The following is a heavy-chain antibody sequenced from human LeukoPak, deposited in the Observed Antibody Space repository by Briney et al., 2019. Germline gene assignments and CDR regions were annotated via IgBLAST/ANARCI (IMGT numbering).Heavy chain of an antibody. CDR1: GFTFSRYW. CDR3: ARDADFWSGYYPYMDV. V-gene: IGHV3-7*01. Sequence: GGSLRLSCAASGFTFSRYWMSWVRQAPGKGLECVANIKEDGSEKYYVDSVKGRFTISRDNAKNSLYLQMNSLRAEDTAVYYCARDADFWSGYYPYMDVWGKGTTVTVSS. CDR2: IKEDGSEK. D-gene: IGHD3-3*01. J-gene: IGHJ6*03.